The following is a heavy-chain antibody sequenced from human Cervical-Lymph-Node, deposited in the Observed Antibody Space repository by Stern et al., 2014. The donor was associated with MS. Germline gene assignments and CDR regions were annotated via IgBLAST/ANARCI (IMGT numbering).Heavy chain of an antibody. CDR2: IYHSGST. Sequence: VQLEESGSGLVQPSQTLSLTCAVSGGSISSGGYSWSWIRQPPGKGLEWIGYIYHSGSTYYNPSLKSRVTISVDRSKNQFSLKLSSVTAADTAVYYCARSSVTTPNAFDIWGQGTMVTVSS. V-gene: IGHV4-30-2*01. D-gene: IGHD4-17*01. J-gene: IGHJ3*02. CDR3: ARSSVTTPNAFDI. CDR1: GGSISSGGYS.